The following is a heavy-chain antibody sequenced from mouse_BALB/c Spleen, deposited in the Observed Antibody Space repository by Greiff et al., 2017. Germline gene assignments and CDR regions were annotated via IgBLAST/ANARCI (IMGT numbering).Heavy chain of an antibody. CDR1: GFTFSNYW. J-gene: IGHJ1*01. CDR2: IRLKSNNYAT. D-gene: IGHD1-2*01. CDR3: LTTATDWYFDV. Sequence: EVQVVESGGGLVQPGGSMKLSCVASGFTFSNYWMNWVRQSPEKGLEWVAEIRLKSNNYATHYAESVKGRFTISRDDSKSSVYLQMNNLRAEDTGIYYCLTTATDWYFDVWGAGTTVTVSS. V-gene: IGHV6-6*02.